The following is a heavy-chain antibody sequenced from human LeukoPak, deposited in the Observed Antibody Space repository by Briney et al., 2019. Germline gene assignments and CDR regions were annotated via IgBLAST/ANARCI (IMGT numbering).Heavy chain of an antibody. D-gene: IGHD3-22*01. J-gene: IGHJ4*02. CDR3: ARAIYYYDSSGYFDY. CDR1: GGSFSGYY. V-gene: IGHV4-34*01. CDR2: INHSGST. Sequence: SETLSLTCAVYGGSFSGYYWSWIRQPPGKGLEWIGEINHSGSTNYNPSLKSRVTISVDTSKNQFSLKLSSVTAADTAVYYCARAIYYYDSSGYFDYWGQGTLVTASS.